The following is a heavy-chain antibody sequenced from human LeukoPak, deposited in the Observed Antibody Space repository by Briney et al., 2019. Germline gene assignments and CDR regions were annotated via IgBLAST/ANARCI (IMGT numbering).Heavy chain of an antibody. CDR1: GGSISSSSYY. V-gene: IGHV4-39*01. CDR3: ARPPEYYDSSGYRNVQNWYFDL. D-gene: IGHD3-22*01. J-gene: IGHJ2*01. Sequence: SETLSLTCTVSGGSISSSSYYWGWIRQPPGKGLEWIGSIYYSGSTYYNPSLKSRVTISVDTSKNQFSLKLSSVTAADTAVYYCARPPEYYDSSGYRNVQNWYFDLWGRGTLVTVSS. CDR2: IYYSGST.